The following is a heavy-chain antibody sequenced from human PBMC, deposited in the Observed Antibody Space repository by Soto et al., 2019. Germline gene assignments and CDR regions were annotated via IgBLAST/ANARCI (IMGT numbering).Heavy chain of an antibody. D-gene: IGHD1-26*01. CDR3: ASISAPYYYYYYMDV. J-gene: IGHJ6*03. Sequence: SVKVSRKAVGYTFTRYDINWVRLATGQGLEWMGWMNPNSGNTGYAQKFQGRVTMTRNTSISTAYMELSSLRSEDTAVYYCASISAPYYYYYYMDVWGKGTTVTVSS. CDR2: MNPNSGNT. V-gene: IGHV1-8*01. CDR1: GYTFTRYD.